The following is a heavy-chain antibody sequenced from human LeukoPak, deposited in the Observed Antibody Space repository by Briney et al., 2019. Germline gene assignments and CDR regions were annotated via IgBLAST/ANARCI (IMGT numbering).Heavy chain of an antibody. CDR2: IWYDGSNK. Sequence: PGGSLRLSCAASGFTFSSYGMHWVRQAPGKGLEWVAVIWYDGSNKYYADSVKGRFTISRDNSKNTLYLQMNSLRAEDTAVYYCARAGSSWYSVDYYCYMDVWGKGTTVTVSS. D-gene: IGHD6-13*01. J-gene: IGHJ6*03. V-gene: IGHV3-33*01. CDR1: GFTFSSYG. CDR3: ARAGSSWYSVDYYCYMDV.